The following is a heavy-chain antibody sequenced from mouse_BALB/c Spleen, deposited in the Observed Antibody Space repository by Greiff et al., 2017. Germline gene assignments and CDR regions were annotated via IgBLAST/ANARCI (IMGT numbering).Heavy chain of an antibody. D-gene: IGHD2-14*01. Sequence: EVQVEESGGGLVKLGGSVKLSCAASGFTFSSYYMSWVRQTPEKRLELVAAINSNGGSTYYPDNVKGRFTISRDNAKNTLYLQMSSLKSEDTALYYGARRRYDDDYAIDYWGQGTSVTVSS. CDR3: ARRRYDDDYAIDY. CDR2: INSNGGST. J-gene: IGHJ4*01. CDR1: GFTFSSYY. V-gene: IGHV5-6-2*01.